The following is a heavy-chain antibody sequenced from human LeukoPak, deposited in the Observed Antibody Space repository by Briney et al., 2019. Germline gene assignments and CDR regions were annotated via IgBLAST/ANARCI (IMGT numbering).Heavy chain of an antibody. Sequence: GGYLRLSCAASGFTFSDYYMSWIRQAPGKGLEWVSYISSSGSTIYYADSVKGRFTISRDNSKNTLYLQMNSLRAEDTAVYYCAKSWGESGSDYWGQGTLVTVSS. CDR3: AKSWGESGSDY. J-gene: IGHJ4*02. V-gene: IGHV3-11*04. CDR2: ISSSGSTI. CDR1: GFTFSDYY. D-gene: IGHD7-27*01.